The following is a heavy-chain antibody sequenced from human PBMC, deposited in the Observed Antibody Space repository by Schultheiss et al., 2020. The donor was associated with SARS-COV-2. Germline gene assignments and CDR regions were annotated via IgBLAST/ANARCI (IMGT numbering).Heavy chain of an antibody. CDR1: GFTFTYYY. V-gene: IGHV3-30*03. J-gene: IGHJ4*02. CDR2: ISYDGSNK. Sequence: GGSLRLSYAASGFTFTYYYMSGVRQAPGKGLEWVAVISYDGSNKYYADSVKGRFTISRDNSKNTLYLQMNSLRAEDTAVYYCARDKGYDFWSGYQSYYFDYWGQGTLVTVSS. D-gene: IGHD3-3*01. CDR3: ARDKGYDFWSGYQSYYFDY.